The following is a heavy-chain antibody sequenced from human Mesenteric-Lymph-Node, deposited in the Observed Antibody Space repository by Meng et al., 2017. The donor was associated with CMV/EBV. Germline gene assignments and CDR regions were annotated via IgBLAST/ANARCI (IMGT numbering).Heavy chain of an antibody. CDR1: GFTFRNYW. J-gene: IGHJ4*02. D-gene: IGHD3-9*01. V-gene: IGHV3-74*01. CDR3: ASGTIPDY. Sequence: GGSLRLSCAASGFTFRNYWMHWVRQIPGRGLVWVSRISGDENTTNYADSVKGRFTISRDNAGNTLFLQMNTLRADDTAVYYCASGTIPDYWGQGTLVTVSS. CDR2: ISGDENTT.